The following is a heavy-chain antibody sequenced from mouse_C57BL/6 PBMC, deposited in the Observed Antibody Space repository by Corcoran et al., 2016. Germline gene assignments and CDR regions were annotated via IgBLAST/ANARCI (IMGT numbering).Heavy chain of an antibody. CDR2: IYTDTGEP. D-gene: IGHD1-1*01. CDR1: GYTSTEYP. J-gene: IGHJ2*01. V-gene: IGHV9-1*01. Sequence: QIQLVQSGPELKKPGETVKISCKAAGYTSTEYPIHWVKQATGKGFKWMCIIYTDTGEPTYAEEFKGRFAFSLETSASTADLQINNLKNEDTATYFCVTGTTVVGHFDYWGQGTTLTVSS. CDR3: VTGTTVVGHFDY.